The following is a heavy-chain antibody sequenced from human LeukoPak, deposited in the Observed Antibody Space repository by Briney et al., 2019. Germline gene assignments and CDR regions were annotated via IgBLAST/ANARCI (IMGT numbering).Heavy chain of an antibody. V-gene: IGHV4-59*01. CDR3: ARGRITIFGVLPPHFDY. CDR2: IQDSTNT. J-gene: IGHJ4*02. CDR1: RGSISSYY. Sequence: SETLSLTCSVSRGSISSYYWSWIRQYPGKGLEWIAFIQDSTNTNYNPPSHSRVNISVDTSKNQFSLKLNSVTTADTAVYYCARGRITIFGVLPPHFDYWGQGTLVTVSS. D-gene: IGHD3-3*01.